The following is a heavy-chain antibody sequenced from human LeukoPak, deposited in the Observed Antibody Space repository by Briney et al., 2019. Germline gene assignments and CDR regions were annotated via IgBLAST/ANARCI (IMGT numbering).Heavy chain of an antibody. J-gene: IGHJ4*02. CDR2: ISWNGYST. CDR1: GFSFGGYT. CDR3: ARDSSGSLDY. D-gene: IGHD1-26*01. Sequence: GGSLRLSCAASGFSFGGYTMHWVRQAPEKGLEWVSLISWNGYSTSYGDSVKGRFTISRDNNKNSLYLQMNSLRTEDTALYYCARDSSGSLDYWGQGTLVTVSS. V-gene: IGHV3-43*01.